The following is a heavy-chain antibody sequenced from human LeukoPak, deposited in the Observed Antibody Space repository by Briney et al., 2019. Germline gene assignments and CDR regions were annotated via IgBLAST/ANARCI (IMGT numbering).Heavy chain of an antibody. CDR1: GFIFSSYW. CDR3: ARDRRVYEI. V-gene: IGHV3-7*01. J-gene: IGHJ3*02. D-gene: IGHD3-10*01. CDR2: IKQDGSEK. Sequence: GGSLRLSCAASGFIFSSYWMSWVRQAPGKGLEWVANIKQDGSEKYYVDSVKGRFTISRDNAKNSLYLQMNSLRAEDTAVYYCARDRRVYEIWGQGTMVTVSS.